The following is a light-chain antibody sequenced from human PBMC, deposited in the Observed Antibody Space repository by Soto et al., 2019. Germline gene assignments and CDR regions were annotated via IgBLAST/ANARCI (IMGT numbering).Light chain of an antibody. CDR2: YAS. J-gene: IGKJ4*02. CDR3: QQYNKWPRT. CDR1: QSVSNN. Sequence: EIVMTQSPATLSVSPGERATLSCRASQSVSNNLAWYQQKPGQPPRLLIYYASTRATGIPARFSGSGSGTEFTLTISSLQSEDFAVYYCQQYNKWPRTFGGGTKVEIK. V-gene: IGKV3-15*01.